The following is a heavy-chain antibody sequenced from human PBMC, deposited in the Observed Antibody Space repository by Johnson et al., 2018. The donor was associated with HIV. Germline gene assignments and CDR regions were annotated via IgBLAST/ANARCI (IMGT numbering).Heavy chain of an antibody. D-gene: IGHD5-18*01. CDR1: GITVSSNY. V-gene: IGHV3-66*02. CDR3: ARDGRDLVTCGSVDV. Sequence: MLLVESGGGLAQPGGSLRLSCAASGITVSSNYMSWVRQAPGKGLEWVSVIFTVGDVYYADSVKGRFTISRDNSKNFLYLQMNSLRPEDTAVYYCARDGRDLVTCGSVDVWGQGTVVTVSS. CDR2: IFTVGDV. J-gene: IGHJ3*01.